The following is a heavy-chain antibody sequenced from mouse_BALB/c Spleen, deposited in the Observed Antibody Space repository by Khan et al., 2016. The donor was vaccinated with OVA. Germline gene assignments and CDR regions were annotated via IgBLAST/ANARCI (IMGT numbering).Heavy chain of an antibody. D-gene: IGHD2-10*01. CDR3: VRQPYYHYYIMDY. CDR2: IWSGGST. CDR1: GFSLTNYG. J-gene: IGHJ4*01. V-gene: IGHV2-6-1*01. Sequence: VELVESGPGLVAPSQSLSITCTISGFSLTNYGVHWVRQPPGKGLEWLGVIWSGGSTDYYAPFISRLSISKDNSKSQIFLKMNSLQTDDTAMYYCVRQPYYHYYIMDYWGQGTSVTVSS.